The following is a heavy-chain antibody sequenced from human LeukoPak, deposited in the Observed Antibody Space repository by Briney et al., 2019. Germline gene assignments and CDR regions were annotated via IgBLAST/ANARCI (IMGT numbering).Heavy chain of an antibody. J-gene: IGHJ4*02. Sequence: PGGALRLSCAASGISFRNYAMSWVRQAPARGPEWGSSLRGNDETFYADSVKGRFTLSRDDSRNTVYLQLNNLRVEDPAIYYCARASWVSDPDAVRWGQGTQVTVSS. CDR3: ARASWVSDPDAVR. V-gene: IGHV3-23*01. CDR1: GISFRNYA. D-gene: IGHD3-10*01. CDR2: LRGNDET.